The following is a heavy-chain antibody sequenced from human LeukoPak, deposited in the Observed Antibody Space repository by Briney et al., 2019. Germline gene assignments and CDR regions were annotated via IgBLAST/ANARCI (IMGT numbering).Heavy chain of an antibody. Sequence: GGSLRLSCAASGFTFDDYGMSWVRQAPGKGLEWVANIKQDGTEKYYVDSVWGRFTISRDNAKNLLYLQMNSLRAEDTALYYCARDSTTGSSGWYGYFHHWGQGTLVTVSS. CDR1: GFTFDDYG. CDR3: ARDSTTGSSGWYGYFHH. V-gene: IGHV3-7*01. D-gene: IGHD6-19*01. CDR2: IKQDGTEK. J-gene: IGHJ1*01.